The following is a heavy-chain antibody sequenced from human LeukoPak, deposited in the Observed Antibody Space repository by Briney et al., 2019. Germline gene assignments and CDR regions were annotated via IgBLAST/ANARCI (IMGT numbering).Heavy chain of an antibody. D-gene: IGHD1-26*01. CDR3: ARTQSQSGSYRYYFGY. CDR2: IYYIRNT. CDR1: GGSVGSAGYY. J-gene: IGHJ4*02. V-gene: IGHV4-61*08. Sequence: PSETLSLTCTVSGGSVGSAGYYWSWIRQPPGGGLEWIGYIYYIRNTDYNPSLKSRVTMSLDPSKNQFSLKLNSVTAADTAVYYCARTQSQSGSYRYYFGYWGQGTLVTVSS.